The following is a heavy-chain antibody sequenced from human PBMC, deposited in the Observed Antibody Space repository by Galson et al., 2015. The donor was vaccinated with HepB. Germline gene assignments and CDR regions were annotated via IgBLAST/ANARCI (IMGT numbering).Heavy chain of an antibody. Sequence: SVKVSCKASGYTFTSYGISWVRQAPGQGLEWMGWISAYNGNTNYAQKFQGRVTMTTDTSTSTAHMELRTLRSDDTAVYYCAREEGSSVGYFDYWGQGTLVTVPS. J-gene: IGHJ4*02. CDR2: ISAYNGNT. V-gene: IGHV1-18*01. CDR1: GYTFTSYG. CDR3: AREEGSSVGYFDY.